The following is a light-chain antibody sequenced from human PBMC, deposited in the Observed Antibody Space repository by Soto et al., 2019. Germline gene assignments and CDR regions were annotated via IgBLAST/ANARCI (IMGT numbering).Light chain of an antibody. J-gene: IGKJ4*01. CDR1: QSISRY. V-gene: IGKV1-39*01. CDR3: EQSYSTPHT. CDR2: AAS. Sequence: DIQMTQSPSSLSASVGDRVTITCRASQSISRYLNWYQQKPGKAPKLLLYAASSLQSGVPSRFSGSGSGTAFTLTISSLQSEDLATYYCEQSYSTPHTFGGGTKVEIK.